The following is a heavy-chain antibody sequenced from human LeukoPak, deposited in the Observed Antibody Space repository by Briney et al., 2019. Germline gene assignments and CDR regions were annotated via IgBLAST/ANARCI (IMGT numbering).Heavy chain of an antibody. CDR2: ISGSGGSI. V-gene: IGHV3-23*01. Sequence: WSLRLSCAASGFTFSSYAMSWVRQAPGKGLEWVSAISGSGGSIYCADCGKGRFTISSANAKNTLYLQMNSLRAEDRTLVDGAKDRTVVVPAMHLFDYWGQGTLVTVSS. D-gene: IGHD2-21*02. CDR1: GFTFSSYA. J-gene: IGHJ4*02. CDR3: AKDRTVVVPAMHLFDY.